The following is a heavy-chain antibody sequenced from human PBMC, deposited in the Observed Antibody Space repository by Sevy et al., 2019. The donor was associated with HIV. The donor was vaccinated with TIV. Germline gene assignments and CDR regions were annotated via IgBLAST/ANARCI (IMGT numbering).Heavy chain of an antibody. Sequence: GGSPRLSCAASGFTFSSYWMSWVRQAPGKGLEWVANIKQEGSEKYYVDSVKGRFTISRDNAKKSLYLQMNSLRAEDTAVYYCARDWLLWFGEPGSMDVWGQGTTVTVSS. V-gene: IGHV3-7*01. CDR1: GFTFSSYW. CDR3: ARDWLLWFGEPGSMDV. J-gene: IGHJ6*02. CDR2: IKQEGSEK. D-gene: IGHD3-10*01.